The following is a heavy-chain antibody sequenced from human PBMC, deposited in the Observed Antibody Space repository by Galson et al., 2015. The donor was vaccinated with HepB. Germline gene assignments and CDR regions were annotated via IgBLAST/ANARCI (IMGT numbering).Heavy chain of an antibody. CDR2: VKPDGSQK. J-gene: IGHJ4*02. CDR3: ARETTDTGTKFY. D-gene: IGHD1-7*01. Sequence: SLRLSCAVSGFTFSNYWICWVRQAPGKGLEWVANVKPDGSQKYYVDSVKGRFTISRDNAKNSLFLQLNSLRVEDTAVYYCARETTDTGTKFYWGQGTQVTVSP. V-gene: IGHV3-7*01. CDR1: GFTFSNYW.